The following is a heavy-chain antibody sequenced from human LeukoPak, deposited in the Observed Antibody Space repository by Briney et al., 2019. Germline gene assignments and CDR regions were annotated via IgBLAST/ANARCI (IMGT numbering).Heavy chain of an antibody. CDR1: GFTFSGSA. J-gene: IGHJ5*02. CDR3: TRDSGTYNGFDP. CDR2: IDKKDKGYATAT. V-gene: IGHV3-73*01. D-gene: IGHD1-26*01. Sequence: GGSLRPSCAASGFTFSGSAIHWVRQSSGKGLEWVGQIDKKDKGYATATAYAASVKGRFTIARDDSINTAYLQMKSLKTEDTALYYCTRDSGTYNGFDPWGQGTLVTVSS.